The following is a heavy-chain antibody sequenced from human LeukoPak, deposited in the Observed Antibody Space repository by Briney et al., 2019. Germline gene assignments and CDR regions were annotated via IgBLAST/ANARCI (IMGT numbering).Heavy chain of an antibody. CDR1: GYTFTTYA. Sequence: ASVKVSCKASGYTFTTYAMNWVRQSPGQGLEWMGWINTNTGNPTYAQGFTGRFVFSLDTSVSTAYLQISSLKAEDTAVYYCARDGSYSPRCWFDPWGQGTLVTVSS. V-gene: IGHV7-4-1*02. J-gene: IGHJ5*02. CDR2: INTNTGNP. D-gene: IGHD1-26*01. CDR3: ARDGSYSPRCWFDP.